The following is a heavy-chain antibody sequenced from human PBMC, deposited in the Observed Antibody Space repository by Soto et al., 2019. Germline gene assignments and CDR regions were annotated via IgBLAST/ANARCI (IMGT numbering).Heavy chain of an antibody. CDR1: GFTFSSYG. J-gene: IGHJ4*02. Sequence: GGSLRLSCVASGFTFSSYGMTWVRQPPGKGLEWVSGISGSGGGANYVDSVKGRFTISRDNSKDTLYLQMNSLRAEDTAVCYCARSSVFGRFYYFDYWGQGTLVTVSS. CDR2: ISGSGGGA. V-gene: IGHV3-23*01. D-gene: IGHD3-10*01. CDR3: ARSSVFGRFYYFDY.